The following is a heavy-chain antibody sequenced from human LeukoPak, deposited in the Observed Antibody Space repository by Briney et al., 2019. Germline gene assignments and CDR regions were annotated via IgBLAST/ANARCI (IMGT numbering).Heavy chain of an antibody. J-gene: IGHJ3*02. Sequence: SETLSLTCTVSGGSVSSGSYYWSWIRQPPGKGLEWIGYIYYSGSTNYNPSLKSRVTISVDTSKNQFSLRLSSVTAADTAVYYRASIDRYYDFWSGYYIRDAFDIWGQGTMVTVSS. CDR2: IYYSGST. D-gene: IGHD3-3*01. V-gene: IGHV4-61*01. CDR1: GGSVSSGSYY. CDR3: ASIDRYYDFWSGYYIRDAFDI.